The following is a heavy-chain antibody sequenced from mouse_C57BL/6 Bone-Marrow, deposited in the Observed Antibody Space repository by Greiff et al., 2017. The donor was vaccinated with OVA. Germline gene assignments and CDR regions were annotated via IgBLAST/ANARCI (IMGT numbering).Heavy chain of an antibody. Sequence: EVKLVESGEGLVKPGGSLKLSCAASGFTFSSYAMSWVRQTPEKRLAWVAYISSGGDYLYYADTVKGRFTISRDNARNTLYLQMSSLKSEDTAMYYCTRDGYYAMDYWGQGTSVTVSS. J-gene: IGHJ4*01. CDR3: TRDGYYAMDY. V-gene: IGHV5-9-1*02. D-gene: IGHD2-3*01. CDR1: GFTFSSYA. CDR2: ISSGGDYL.